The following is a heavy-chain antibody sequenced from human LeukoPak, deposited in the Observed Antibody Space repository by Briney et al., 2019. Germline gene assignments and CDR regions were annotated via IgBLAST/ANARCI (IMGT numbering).Heavy chain of an antibody. CDR1: GFTFSSYG. CDR3: ARDRKQWLVQSQDYYYDMDV. CDR2: IWYDGSKR. V-gene: IGHV3-33*01. J-gene: IGHJ6*02. D-gene: IGHD6-19*01. Sequence: PGGSLRLSCAASGFTFSSYGMHWVRQAPGKGLEWVAVIWYDGSKRYYADSVTGRFTISRDNSKNTLYLEMNSLRAEDTAVYYCARDRKQWLVQSQDYYYDMDVWGQGTTVTVSS.